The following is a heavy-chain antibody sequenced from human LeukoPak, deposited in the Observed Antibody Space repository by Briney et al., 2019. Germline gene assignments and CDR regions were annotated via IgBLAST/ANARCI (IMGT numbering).Heavy chain of an antibody. V-gene: IGHV3-7*01. CDR1: GFTFSSYW. CDR3: AKDADFWSGTHFDY. J-gene: IGHJ4*02. CDR2: IKQDGSEK. Sequence: GGSLRLSCVASGFTFSSYWMSWVRQAPGKGLEWVANIKQDGSEKFYVDSVKGRFTISRDNSKNTLYLQMNSLRAEDTAVYYCAKDADFWSGTHFDYWGQGTLVTVSS. D-gene: IGHD3-3*01.